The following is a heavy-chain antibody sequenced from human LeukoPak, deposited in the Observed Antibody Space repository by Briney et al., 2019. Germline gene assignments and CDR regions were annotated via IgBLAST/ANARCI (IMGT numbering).Heavy chain of an antibody. Sequence: SETLSLTCTVSGGSISSSSHYWGWIRQPPGRGLEWIGSIYYTGRNYYNPSLKSRVTISVDTSKNQFSLKLSSVTAADTAVYYCARQPTYCGGDCYSEGLFDYWGQGTLVTVSS. CDR2: IYYTGRN. V-gene: IGHV4-39*01. CDR1: GGSISSSSHY. CDR3: ARQPTYCGGDCYSEGLFDY. D-gene: IGHD2-21*02. J-gene: IGHJ4*02.